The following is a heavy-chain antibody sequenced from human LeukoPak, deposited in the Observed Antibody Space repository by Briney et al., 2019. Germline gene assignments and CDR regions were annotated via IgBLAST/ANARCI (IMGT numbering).Heavy chain of an antibody. V-gene: IGHV3-7*03. Sequence: GGSLRLSCAASGFTFSSYWMSWVRQAPGKGLEWVANIKQDGSEKYYVDSVKGRFTISRDNAKNSLYLQLNSLRAEDTALYYCAKDVAGVTPYNGMDVWGQGTTVTVFS. CDR1: GFTFSSYW. CDR2: IKQDGSEK. D-gene: IGHD6-19*01. CDR3: AKDVAGVTPYNGMDV. J-gene: IGHJ6*02.